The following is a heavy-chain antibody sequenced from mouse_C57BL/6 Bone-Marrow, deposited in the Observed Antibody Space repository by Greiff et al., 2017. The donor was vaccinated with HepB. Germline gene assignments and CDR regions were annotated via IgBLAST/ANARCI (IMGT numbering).Heavy chain of an antibody. CDR3: ARWRDYGGFAY. V-gene: IGHV3-8*01. Sequence: VQLQQSGPGLAKPSQTLSLTCSVTGYSITSDYWNWIRQFPGNKLEYIGYISYSGSTYYNPSLKSRISITRDTSKNQYYLQLNSVTTEDTATYYCARWRDYGGFAYWGQGTLVTVSA. CDR1: GYSITSDY. CDR2: ISYSGST. D-gene: IGHD1-1*01. J-gene: IGHJ3*01.